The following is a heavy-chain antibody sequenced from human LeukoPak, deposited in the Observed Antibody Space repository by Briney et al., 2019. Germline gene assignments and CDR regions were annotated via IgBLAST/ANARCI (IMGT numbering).Heavy chain of an antibody. V-gene: IGHV4-61*02. Sequence: PSETLSPTCTVSGGSISSGSYYWSWIRQPPGKGLEWIGRIYSSGSTNYNPSLKSRVTISLDTSKDQFSLKLSSVTAADTAVYYCVASPWCGEVRGIDYWGQGTLVTVSS. CDR3: VASPWCGEVRGIDY. CDR1: GGSISSGSYY. D-gene: IGHD3-10*01. CDR2: IYSSGST. J-gene: IGHJ4*02.